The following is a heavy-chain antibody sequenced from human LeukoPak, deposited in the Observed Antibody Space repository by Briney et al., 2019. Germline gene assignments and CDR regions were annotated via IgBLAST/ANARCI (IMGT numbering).Heavy chain of an antibody. D-gene: IGHD6-19*01. CDR2: ISAYNGNT. Sequence: GASVKVSCKASGYTFTSYGISWVRQAPGQGLEWMGWISAYNGNTNYAQKLQGRVTMTTDTSTSTAYMELRSLRSDDTAVYYCAKSVSSGWSNDAFDIWGQGTMVTVSS. V-gene: IGHV1-18*01. CDR3: AKSVSSGWSNDAFDI. J-gene: IGHJ3*02. CDR1: GYTFTSYG.